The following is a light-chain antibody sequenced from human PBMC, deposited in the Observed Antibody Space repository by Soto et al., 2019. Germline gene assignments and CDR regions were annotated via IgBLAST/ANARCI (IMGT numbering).Light chain of an antibody. Sequence: EIVLTQSPATLSLSPGERATISCLASQSVSSYLAWYQQKPGQAPRLLIYGASSRATGIPDRFSGSGSGTDFTLTISRLEPEDFAVYYCQQYGSSPRTFGQGTKVDI. CDR1: QSVSSY. CDR3: QQYGSSPRT. V-gene: IGKV3-20*01. J-gene: IGKJ1*01. CDR2: GAS.